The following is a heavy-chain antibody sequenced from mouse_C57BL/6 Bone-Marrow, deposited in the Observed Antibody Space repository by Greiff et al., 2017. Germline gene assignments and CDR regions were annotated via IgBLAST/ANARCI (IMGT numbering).Heavy chain of an antibody. CDR1: GYTFTDYY. D-gene: IGHD1-1*01. CDR3: AREGNYYDSPCAMDY. CDR2: INPYNGGT. J-gene: IGHJ4*01. Sequence: EVQLQQSGPVLVKPGASVKMSCKASGYTFTDYYMNWVKQSHGKSLEWIGVINPYNGGTSYNQKFKGKATLTVDKSSSTAYMELNSLTSEDSAVYYCAREGNYYDSPCAMDYWGQGTSVTVSS. V-gene: IGHV1-19*01.